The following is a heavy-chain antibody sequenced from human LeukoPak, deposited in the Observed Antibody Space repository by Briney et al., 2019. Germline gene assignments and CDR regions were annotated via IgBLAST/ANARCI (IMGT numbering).Heavy chain of an antibody. CDR2: IIPIFGTA. CDR1: GGTFSSYA. Sequence: ASVTVSCKASGGTFSSYAISWVRQAPGQGLEWMGGIIPIFGTANYAQKFQGRVTITADESTSTAYMELSSLRSEDTAVYYCARGPRSSGYCRFDYWGQGTLVTVSS. J-gene: IGHJ4*02. CDR3: ARGPRSSGYCRFDY. D-gene: IGHD3-22*01. V-gene: IGHV1-69*13.